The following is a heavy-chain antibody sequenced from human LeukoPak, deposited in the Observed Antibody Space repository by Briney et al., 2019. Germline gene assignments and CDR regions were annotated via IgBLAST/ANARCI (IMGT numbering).Heavy chain of an antibody. V-gene: IGHV5-51*01. D-gene: IGHD5-24*01. CDR1: GYSFTYYW. CDR3: RKCGETATVCRCYFDC. CDR2: ISTGDYNN. Sequence: GEALKISCKGFGYSFTYYWIGWVRQLPGEGLVGMGIISTGDYNNRYHPSFQGQVIISADKSISTSYLQWRSRMASDAAVYYCRKCGETATVCRCYFDCWGQGTLVTVSS. J-gene: IGHJ4*02.